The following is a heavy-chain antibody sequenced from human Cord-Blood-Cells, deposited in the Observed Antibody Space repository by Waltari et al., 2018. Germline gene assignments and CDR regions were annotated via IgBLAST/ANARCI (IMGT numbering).Heavy chain of an antibody. J-gene: IGHJ4*02. Sequence: QVQLVQSGAEVKKPGSSVKVSCKASGGTFSSYAISWVRQAPGQGLEWMGGISPIFGTANYAQKFQGRVTITADESTSTAYMELSSLRSEDTAVYYCARSRYLWFGELLNFDYWGQGTLVTVSS. CDR3: ARSRYLWFGELLNFDY. V-gene: IGHV1-69*01. D-gene: IGHD3-10*01. CDR2: ISPIFGTA. CDR1: GGTFSSYA.